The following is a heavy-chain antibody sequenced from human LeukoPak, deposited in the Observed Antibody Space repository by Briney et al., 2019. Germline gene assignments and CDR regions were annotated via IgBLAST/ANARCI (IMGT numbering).Heavy chain of an antibody. D-gene: IGHD4-11*01. Sequence: ASVKVSCKASGYTFTSYYMHWVRQAPGQGLEWMGGIIPIFGTANYAQKFQGRVTITADESTSTAYMELSSLRSEDTAVYYCARVKHDYSNYVFDYWGQGTLVTVSS. CDR1: GYTFTSYY. V-gene: IGHV1-69*13. J-gene: IGHJ4*02. CDR2: IIPIFGTA. CDR3: ARVKHDYSNYVFDY.